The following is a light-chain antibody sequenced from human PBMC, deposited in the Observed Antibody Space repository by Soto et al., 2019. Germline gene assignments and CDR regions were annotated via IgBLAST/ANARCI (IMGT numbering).Light chain of an antibody. Sequence: QSALTQPDSVSGSPGQSITISCTGTSSDVGSYNLVSWYQQHPGKAPKLMIYEGSKRPSGVSIRFSGSKSGNTASLTISGLQAEDEADYYCCSYAGSNTLVFGGGTKLTVL. CDR3: CSYAGSNTLV. CDR1: SSDVGSYNL. J-gene: IGLJ3*02. V-gene: IGLV2-23*01. CDR2: EGS.